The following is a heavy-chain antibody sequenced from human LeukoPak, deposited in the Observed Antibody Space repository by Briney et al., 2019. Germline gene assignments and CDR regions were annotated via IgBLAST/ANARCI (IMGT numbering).Heavy chain of an antibody. V-gene: IGHV3-7*01. D-gene: IGHD3-16*01. CDR2: IKQDGSKK. CDR1: GFPFSSYW. CDR3: ARERYYGDY. J-gene: IGHJ4*02. Sequence: GGSLRLSCVASGFPFSSYWMTWVRQAPGKGLEWVANIKQDGSKKSYVDSVKGRFTISRDNAKNSLYLQMNSLRAEDTAVYYCARERYYGDYWGQGTLVTVSS.